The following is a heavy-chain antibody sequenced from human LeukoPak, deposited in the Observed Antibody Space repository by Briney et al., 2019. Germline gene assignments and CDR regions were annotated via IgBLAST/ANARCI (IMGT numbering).Heavy chain of an antibody. CDR3: AHSTSVTTGFDY. Sequence: SGPTLVNPTQTLTLTCTFSGFSLSTSGVGVGWIRQPPGKALEWLALIYWDDDKRYSPSLKNRLTITKDTSKNQVVLTMTNIDPVDTATYYCAHSTSVTTGFDYWGQGTLVTVSS. CDR2: IYWDDDK. D-gene: IGHD4-17*01. CDR1: GFSLSTSGVG. V-gene: IGHV2-5*02. J-gene: IGHJ4*02.